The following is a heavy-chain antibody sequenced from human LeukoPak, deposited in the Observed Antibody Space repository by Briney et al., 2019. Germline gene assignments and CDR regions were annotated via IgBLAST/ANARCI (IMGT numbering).Heavy chain of an antibody. D-gene: IGHD5-12*01. V-gene: IGHV4-30-2*01. J-gene: IGHJ6*04. CDR1: GGSISSGGYS. Sequence: SETLSLTCAVSGGSISSGGYSWSWIRQPPGKGLEWIGYIYHGGSTYYNPSLKSRVTISVDRSKNQFSLKLSSVTAADTAVYYCARAIREYCYYYGMDVWGKGTTVTVSS. CDR3: ARAIREYCYYYGMDV. CDR2: IYHGGST.